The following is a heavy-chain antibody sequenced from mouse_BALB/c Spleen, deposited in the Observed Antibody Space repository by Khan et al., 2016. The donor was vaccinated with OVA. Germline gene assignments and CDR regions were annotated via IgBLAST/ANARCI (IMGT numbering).Heavy chain of an antibody. D-gene: IGHD1-1*01. Sequence: QVQLQQSGAELARPGASVKMSCKASGYTITTYTMHWVKQRPGQGLEWIGYIDPSSAYTNYNQKFKDKATLTADKSSSTAYMQLSGLTSEDSAVYYCWRYYYGYTYGFAYWGQGTLVTVSA. V-gene: IGHV1-4*01. CDR3: WRYYYGYTYGFAY. CDR1: GYTITTYT. CDR2: IDPSSAYT. J-gene: IGHJ3*01.